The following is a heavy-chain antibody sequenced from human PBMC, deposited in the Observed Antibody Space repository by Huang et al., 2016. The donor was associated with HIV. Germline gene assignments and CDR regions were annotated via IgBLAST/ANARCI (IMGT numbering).Heavy chain of an antibody. CDR3: ARPRMTATSSDSTWSFFDS. CDR1: GGSLSDYY. D-gene: IGHD2-21*02. CDR2: VNHRGLS. Sequence: QVQLQQWGAGLLKPSGVLSLKCAVYGGSLSDYYWTWIRQSPGKGLEWIGEVNHRGLSTYNPSLRSRVTMYGDMSKNQFALNLTSLTVADTAVYYCARPRMTATSSDSTWSFFDSWGQGTLVIVSS. J-gene: IGHJ4*02. V-gene: IGHV4-34*02.